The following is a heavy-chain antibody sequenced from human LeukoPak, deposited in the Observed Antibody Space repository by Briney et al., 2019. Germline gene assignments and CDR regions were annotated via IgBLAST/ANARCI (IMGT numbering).Heavy chain of an antibody. D-gene: IGHD6-19*01. Sequence: GASVKVSCKASGYTFTGYYMHWVRQAPGQGLEWMVWINPNSGGTNYAQKFQGRVTMTRDTSISTAYMELSRLRSDDTAVYYCARENGAVAGTRAFSYWGQGTLVTVSS. CDR2: INPNSGGT. CDR3: ARENGAVAGTRAFSY. V-gene: IGHV1-2*02. J-gene: IGHJ4*02. CDR1: GYTFTGYY.